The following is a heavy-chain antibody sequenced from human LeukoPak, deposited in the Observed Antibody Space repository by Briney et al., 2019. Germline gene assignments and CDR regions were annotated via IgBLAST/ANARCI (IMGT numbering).Heavy chain of an antibody. J-gene: IGHJ6*03. V-gene: IGHV3-30*04. CDR3: ARAPMVRGVKHFYYYYMDV. CDR2: ISYDGSNK. CDR1: GFTFSKNA. Sequence: PGRSLRLSCAASGFTFSKNAMHWVRQAPGKGLEWVAVISYDGSNKYYADSVKGRFTISRDNSKNTLYLQMNSLRAEDTAVYYCARAPMVRGVKHFYYYYMDVWGKGTTVTVSS. D-gene: IGHD3-10*01.